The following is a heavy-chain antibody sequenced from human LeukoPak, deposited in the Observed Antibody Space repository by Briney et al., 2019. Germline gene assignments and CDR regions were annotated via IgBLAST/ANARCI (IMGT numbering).Heavy chain of an antibody. Sequence: GGSLRLSCAASGFIFNNAWMTWVRQAPGKGLEWVGRIKSKTDGGATDYGAPVKGTFTISRDDTKNTVYLQMNSLKTEDTAVYYCATFVSRDNYHYTFDYWGQGTLVTVSS. CDR1: GFIFNNAW. V-gene: IGHV3-15*01. J-gene: IGHJ4*02. CDR2: IKSKTDGGAT. D-gene: IGHD3-16*02. CDR3: ATFVSRDNYHYTFDY.